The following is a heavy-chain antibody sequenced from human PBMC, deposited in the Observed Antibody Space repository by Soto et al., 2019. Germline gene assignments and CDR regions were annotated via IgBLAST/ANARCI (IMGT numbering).Heavy chain of an antibody. CDR2: ISSTSIYK. V-gene: IGHV3-21*03. D-gene: IGHD3-3*01. Sequence: GGSLRLSCAASGFPFSGHIMNLVRQSPGKGLEWVSSISSTSIYKYYADSVKGRFTISRDNALNSLYLQMNSLRAEDKDVYYCASAASPSDFWSGTRMAAKDIWGRGTKITVS. J-gene: IGHJ3*02. CDR3: ASAASPSDFWSGTRMAAKDI. CDR1: GFPFSGHI.